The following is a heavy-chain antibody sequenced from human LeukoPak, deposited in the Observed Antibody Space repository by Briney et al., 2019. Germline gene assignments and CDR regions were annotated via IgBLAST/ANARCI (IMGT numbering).Heavy chain of an antibody. D-gene: IGHD6-13*01. CDR3: ARSQAAAVAFDI. J-gene: IGHJ3*02. CDR2: IYSGGXT. V-gene: IGHV3-53*01. Sequence: PGGSLRLSCAASGFTVSSNYMSWVRQAPGKGLEWVSVIYSGGXTYXAXXVKXRFTISRDNSKNTLYLQMNSLRAEDTAVYYCARSQAAAVAFDIWGQGTMVTVSS. CDR1: GFTVSSNY.